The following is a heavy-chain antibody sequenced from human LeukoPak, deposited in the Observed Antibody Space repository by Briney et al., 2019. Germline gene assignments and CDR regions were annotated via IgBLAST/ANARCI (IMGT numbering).Heavy chain of an antibody. V-gene: IGHV4-59*01. J-gene: IGHJ6*03. CDR2: IYYSGST. Sequence: SETLSLTCTVSGGSISSYYWSWIRQPPGKGLEWIGYIYYSGSTNYNPSLKSRVTISVDTSKNQFSLKLSSVTAAHTAVYYCARVSRVSNWSGYPDYYYMDVWGKGTTVTVSS. D-gene: IGHD3-3*01. CDR3: ARVSRVSNWSGYPDYYYMDV. CDR1: GGSISSYY.